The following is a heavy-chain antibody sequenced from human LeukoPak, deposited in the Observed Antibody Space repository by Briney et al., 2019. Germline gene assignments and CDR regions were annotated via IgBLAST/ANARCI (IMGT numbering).Heavy chain of an antibody. CDR3: ARSKPWGYCSGGSCYPTYYYYYYMDV. V-gene: IGHV3-21*01. CDR1: GFTFSSYS. J-gene: IGHJ6*03. D-gene: IGHD2-15*01. Sequence: GGSLRLSCAASGFTFSSYSMNWVRQAPGRGLEWVSSISSSSNHIYYVDSVKGRFTISRDNAKNSLFLQMNSLRAEDTAVYFCARSKPWGYCSGGSCYPTYYYYYYMDVWGKGTTVTVSS. CDR2: ISSSSNHI.